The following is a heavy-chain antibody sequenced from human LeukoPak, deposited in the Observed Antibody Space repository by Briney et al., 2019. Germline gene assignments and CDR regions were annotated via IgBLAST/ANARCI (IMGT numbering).Heavy chain of an antibody. J-gene: IGHJ4*02. CDR2: LYSDGNT. CDR3: ARGVEPLAANTLAY. D-gene: IGHD1-14*01. Sequence: GGSLRLSCAASGFTVITNDMTWVRQAPGKGREWVSVLYSDGNTKYADSVQGRFTISRDNSKNTLYLEMNSLSPDDTAVYYCARGVEPLAANTLAYWGQGTLVTVSS. CDR1: GFTVITND. V-gene: IGHV3-53*01.